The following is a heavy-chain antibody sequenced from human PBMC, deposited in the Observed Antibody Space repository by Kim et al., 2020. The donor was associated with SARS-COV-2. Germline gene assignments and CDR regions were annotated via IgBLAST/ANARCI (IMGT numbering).Heavy chain of an antibody. CDR1: GFTFSSYS. J-gene: IGHJ5*02. CDR2: ISSSSSTI. V-gene: IGHV3-48*02. Sequence: GGSLRLSCAASGFTFSSYSMNWVRQAPGKGLEWVSYISSSSSTIYYADSVKGRFTISRDNAKNSLYLQMNSLRDEDTAVYYCATWEDIVVVPAAKKADLNWFDPWGQGTLVTVSS. CDR3: ATWEDIVVVPAAKKADLNWFDP. D-gene: IGHD2-2*01.